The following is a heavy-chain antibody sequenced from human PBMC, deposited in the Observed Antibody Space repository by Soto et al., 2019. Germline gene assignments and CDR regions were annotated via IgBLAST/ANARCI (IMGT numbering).Heavy chain of an antibody. CDR3: ATLVDDRLSYYYGMHG. Sequence: ASVKVSCKASGYTFTSYYMHWVRQAPGQGLEWMGIINPSGGSTSYAQKFQGRVTMTRDTSTSTVYMELSSLRSEDTAVYYCATLVDDRLSYYYGMHGCGQGTTVT. V-gene: IGHV1-46*01. CDR1: GYTFTSYY. CDR2: INPSGGST. D-gene: IGHD2-15*01. J-gene: IGHJ6*02.